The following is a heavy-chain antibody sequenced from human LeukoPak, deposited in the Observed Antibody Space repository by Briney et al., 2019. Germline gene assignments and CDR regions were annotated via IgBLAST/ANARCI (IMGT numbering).Heavy chain of an antibody. D-gene: IGHD3-22*01. CDR1: GDSISSTNW. Sequence: SGTLSLTCAVSGDSISSTNWWSWVRQPPGKGLEWIGEIYHSGSTNYNPSLKSRVATSVDKSRNQFSLKLNSVTAADTAVCYCASRQGYYYDTSGYFNYWGQGTLVTVSS. CDR2: IYHSGST. CDR3: ASRQGYYYDTSGYFNY. J-gene: IGHJ4*02. V-gene: IGHV4-4*02.